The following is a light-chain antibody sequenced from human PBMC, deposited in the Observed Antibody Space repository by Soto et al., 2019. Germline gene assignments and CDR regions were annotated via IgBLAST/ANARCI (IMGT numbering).Light chain of an antibody. CDR3: SSYAGRDNLI. CDR2: DVT. V-gene: IGLV2-8*01. J-gene: IGLJ2*01. CDR1: SSDVGGYNF. Sequence: QSVLTQPPSASGSPGQSVTISCTGTSSDVGGYNFVSWYQQHPDKAPKLMIYDVTERPSGVPDRFSGSKSGNTASLTVSGLQAEDDADYYCSSYAGRDNLIFGGGTKVTVL.